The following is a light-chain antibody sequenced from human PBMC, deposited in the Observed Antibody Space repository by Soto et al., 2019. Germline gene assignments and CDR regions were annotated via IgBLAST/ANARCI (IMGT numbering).Light chain of an antibody. J-gene: IGKJ5*01. CDR1: QSVSSY. CDR3: QQYNRWPLIT. V-gene: IGKV3D-15*01. Sequence: IVLTQSPATLSLSPGERATLSCRASQSVSSYLAWYRQKPGQAPRLLIYGASTRATGTPARFSGSGSGTDFTLTISSLQSEDFALYYCQQYNRWPLITFGQGTRLEIK. CDR2: GAS.